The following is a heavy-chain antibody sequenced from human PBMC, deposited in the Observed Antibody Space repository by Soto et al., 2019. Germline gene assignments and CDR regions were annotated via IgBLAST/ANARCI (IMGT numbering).Heavy chain of an antibody. CDR2: INAYNGNT. D-gene: IGHD5-18*01. CDR1: GYTFTSYG. V-gene: IGHV1-18*01. Sequence: ASVKVSCKASGYTFTSYGISWVRQAPGQGLEWMGWINAYNGNTKYAQKLQGRVTVTTDTSTSTAYMELRSLRSDDTAVYYCARDQAMAQFDYWGQGTLVTVSS. CDR3: ARDQAMAQFDY. J-gene: IGHJ4*02.